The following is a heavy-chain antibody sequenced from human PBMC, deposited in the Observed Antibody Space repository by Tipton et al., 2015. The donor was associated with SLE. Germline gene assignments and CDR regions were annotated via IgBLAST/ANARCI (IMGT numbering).Heavy chain of an antibody. V-gene: IGHV4-59*11. D-gene: IGHD4-17*01. CDR1: GGSISSHY. CDR3: ARDETVTRPFDY. CDR2: IYYSGST. J-gene: IGHJ4*02. Sequence: TLSLTCTVSGGSISSHYWSWIRQPPGKGLEWIGYIYYSGSTNYNPSLKSRVTISVDTSKNQFSLKLSSVTAADTAVYYCARDETVTRPFDYWGQGTLVTVSS.